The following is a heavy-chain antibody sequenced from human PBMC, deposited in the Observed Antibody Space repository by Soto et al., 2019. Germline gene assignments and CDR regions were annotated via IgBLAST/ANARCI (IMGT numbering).Heavy chain of an antibody. CDR1: GFTFSSYA. CDR3: AKDRDIVVVPAAILYFDY. D-gene: IGHD2-2*01. CDR2: ISCSGGST. Sequence: PGGSLRLSSAASGFTFSSYAMSWVRQAPGKGLEWVSAISCSGGSTYYADSVKGRFTISRDNSKNTLYLQMSSLRAEDTAVYYCAKDRDIVVVPAAILYFDYWGQGTLVTVSS. V-gene: IGHV3-23*01. J-gene: IGHJ4*02.